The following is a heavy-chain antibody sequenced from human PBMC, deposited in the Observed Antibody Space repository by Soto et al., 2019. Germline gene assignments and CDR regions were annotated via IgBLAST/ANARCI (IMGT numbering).Heavy chain of an antibody. CDR2: INPSGGRT. D-gene: IGHD1-1*01. Sequence: SSVKVSCKASGGTFSIYASSWVRQAPGQGLEWMGVINPSGGRTSYAQKFQGRVTMTTDASTSTVYMELSSLRSEDTAVYYCARDLERTDYWGQGTLVTVSS. CDR3: ARDLERTDY. CDR1: GGTFSIYA. J-gene: IGHJ4*02. V-gene: IGHV1-69*05.